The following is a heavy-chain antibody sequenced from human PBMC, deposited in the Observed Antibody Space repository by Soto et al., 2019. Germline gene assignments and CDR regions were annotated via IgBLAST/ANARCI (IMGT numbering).Heavy chain of an antibody. CDR1: GGTFSRYA. Sequence: QVQLVQSGAEVRKPGSSVKVSCKAFGGTFSRYAFSWVRQAPGQGLEWMGRIIPISGTSNYAQKFHGRVTITADKSTTTAYMEVRGLSSDDTAVYYCARESPLYGGSTGHFDYWGQGTLVTVSS. CDR3: ARESPLYGGSTGHFDY. J-gene: IGHJ4*02. V-gene: IGHV1-69*06. CDR2: IIPISGTS. D-gene: IGHD3-10*01.